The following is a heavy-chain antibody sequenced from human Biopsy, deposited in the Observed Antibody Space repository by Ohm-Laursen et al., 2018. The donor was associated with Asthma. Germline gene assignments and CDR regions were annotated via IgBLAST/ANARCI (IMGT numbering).Heavy chain of an antibody. CDR2: VSWNSGSI. D-gene: IGHD6-13*01. J-gene: IGHJ4*02. CDR3: VKDIRLQLWGFDF. V-gene: IGHV3-9*01. Sequence: SLRLSCTASGFTFDDYAMHWVRQAPGKGLEWVSGVSWNSGSIDYADSVKGRFTISRDNAKNSLYLQMNSLRGADTALYYCVKDIRLQLWGFDFWGQGTLVTVSS. CDR1: GFTFDDYA.